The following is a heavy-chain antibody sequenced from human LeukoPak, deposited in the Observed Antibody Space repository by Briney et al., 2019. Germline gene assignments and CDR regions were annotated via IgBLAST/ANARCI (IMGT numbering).Heavy chain of an antibody. Sequence: SETLSLTCTVSGYSSNSGYYWAWIRQSPGKGLDWIGTIYRSGSTYYNPSLKSRVTISVDKSKNQFSLRLRSVTAADTAVYYCARTGDYGANSDYWGQGILVTVSS. J-gene: IGHJ4*02. V-gene: IGHV4-38-2*02. CDR1: GYSSNSGYY. CDR3: ARTGDYGANSDY. CDR2: IYRSGST. D-gene: IGHD4/OR15-4a*01.